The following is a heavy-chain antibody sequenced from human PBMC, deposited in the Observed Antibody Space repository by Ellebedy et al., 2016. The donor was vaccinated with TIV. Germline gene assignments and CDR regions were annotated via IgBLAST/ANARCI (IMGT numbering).Heavy chain of an antibody. Sequence: SETLSLTXAVSGDSISSNNWWTWVRQPPGKGLEYIGEISHSGSTNYTPSLKTRVTISLDKSKNQFSLELNSVTAADTAIYYCAREEWQLQGGYDCWGQGTLVTVSS. J-gene: IGHJ4*02. CDR1: GDSISSNNW. CDR3: AREEWQLQGGYDC. V-gene: IGHV4-4*02. D-gene: IGHD2-15*01. CDR2: ISHSGST.